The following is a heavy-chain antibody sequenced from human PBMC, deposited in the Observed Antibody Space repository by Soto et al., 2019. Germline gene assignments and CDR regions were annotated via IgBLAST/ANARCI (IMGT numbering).Heavy chain of an antibody. CDR1: GCSISSSNW. J-gene: IGHJ3*02. CDR3: ARDAVWSYRHAFDI. V-gene: IGHV4-4*02. Sequence: XETLSLTCAVSGCSISSSNWWSWVRQPPGKGLEWIGEIYHSGGTNYNPSLKSRVTISVDKSKNQFSLKLSSVTAADTAVYYCARDAVWSYRHAFDIWGQGTMVTVSS. D-gene: IGHD1-26*01. CDR2: IYHSGGT.